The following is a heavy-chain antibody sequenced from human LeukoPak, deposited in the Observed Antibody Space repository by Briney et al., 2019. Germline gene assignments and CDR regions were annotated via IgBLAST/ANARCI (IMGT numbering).Heavy chain of an antibody. V-gene: IGHV4-30-4*01. D-gene: IGHD3-3*01. CDR1: GGSISSGDYY. CDR3: ARSRLGFWRGNPGYYYMDV. J-gene: IGHJ6*03. Sequence: SQTLSLTCTVSGGSISSGDYYWSWIRQPPGKGLEWIGYIYYSGSTYYNPSLKSRVTISVDTSKNQFSLKLSSVTAADTAVYYCARSRLGFWRGNPGYYYMDVWGKGTTVTVSS. CDR2: IYYSGST.